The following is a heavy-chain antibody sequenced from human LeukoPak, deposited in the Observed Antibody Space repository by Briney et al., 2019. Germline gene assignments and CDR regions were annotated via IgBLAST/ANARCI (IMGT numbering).Heavy chain of an antibody. CDR1: GYTFTNYA. J-gene: IGHJ6*03. D-gene: IGHD3-10*01. V-gene: IGHV7-4-1*02. CDR3: ARDVFSMVRGVIVLGDYYYYMDV. Sequence: ASVKVSCKASGYTFTNYAMNWVRQAPGQGLEWMGWINTNTGNPTYAQGFTGRFVFSLDTSVSTAYLQISSLKAEDTAVYYCARDVFSMVRGVIVLGDYYYYMDVWGKGTTVTVSS. CDR2: INTNTGNP.